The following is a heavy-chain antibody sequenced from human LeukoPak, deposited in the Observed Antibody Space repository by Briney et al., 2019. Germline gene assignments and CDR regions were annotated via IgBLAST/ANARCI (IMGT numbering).Heavy chain of an antibody. CDR1: GYIFSNAW. CDR2: DRGTK. V-gene: IGHV3-53*05. Sequence: SGGSLRLSCTASGYIFSNAWMTWVRQAPGKGLEWVGRDRGTKDYAAPVKDRFSISRDNSKNTLYLVRIDLKTEDTAVYYCTAGLYDTGGVDHWGQGTLVTVSS. D-gene: IGHD3-22*01. CDR3: TAGLYDTGGVDH. J-gene: IGHJ4*02.